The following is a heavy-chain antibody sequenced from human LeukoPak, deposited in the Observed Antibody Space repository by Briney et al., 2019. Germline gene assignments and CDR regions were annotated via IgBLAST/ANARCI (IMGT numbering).Heavy chain of an antibody. Sequence: PGGSLRLSCAASGFTFSSYGMHWVRQAPGKGLEWVAAISYAGNNQFYEDYVKGRFTISRDNSKNTLYLQMNSLQPEDTAVYFCAKDRLARSGNSYGYDYFDYWGQGTLVTVSS. V-gene: IGHV3-30*18. CDR3: AKDRLARSGNSYGYDYFDY. CDR1: GFTFSSYG. CDR2: ISYAGNNQ. J-gene: IGHJ4*02. D-gene: IGHD5-18*01.